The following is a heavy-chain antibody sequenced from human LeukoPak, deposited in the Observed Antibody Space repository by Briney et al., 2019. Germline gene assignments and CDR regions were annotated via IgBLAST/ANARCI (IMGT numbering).Heavy chain of an antibody. V-gene: IGHV4-31*03. CDR2: IYYSGST. D-gene: IGHD6-13*01. CDR3: ARAGYSSSWYIIDYYGMDV. Sequence: SQTLSLTCTVSGGSISSGGYYWSWIRQHPGKGLEWIEYIYYSGSTYYNPSLKSRVTISVDTSKNQFSLKLSSVTAADTAVYYCARAGYSSSWYIIDYYGMDVWGQGTTVTVSS. CDR1: GGSISSGGYY. J-gene: IGHJ6*02.